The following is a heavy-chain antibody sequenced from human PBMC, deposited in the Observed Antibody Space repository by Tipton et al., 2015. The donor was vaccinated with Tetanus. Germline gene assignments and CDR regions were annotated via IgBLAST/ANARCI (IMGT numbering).Heavy chain of an antibody. CDR3: ARDQARGARGWNYFDY. J-gene: IGHJ4*02. CDR2: IYYSGST. V-gene: IGHV4-31*03. D-gene: IGHD1-26*01. CDR1: GGSITSGGYY. Sequence: TLSLTCTVSGGSITSGGYYWSWIRQHPGKGLEWIGDIYYSGSTYYNPSLKSRLTISVDTSKNQFSLKLNSVTAADTAVYYCARDQARGARGWNYFDYWGQGTLVTVSS.